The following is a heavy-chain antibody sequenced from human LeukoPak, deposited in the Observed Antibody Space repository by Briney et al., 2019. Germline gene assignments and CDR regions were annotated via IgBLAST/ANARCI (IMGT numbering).Heavy chain of an antibody. V-gene: IGHV1-46*01. J-gene: IGHJ4*02. CDR1: GYTCTSYY. Sequence: ASVKVSCKASGYTCTSYYMHWVRQAPGQGLEWMGIINPIGGSTRYAQKFQGRVTMTRDTSTSTVYMELSSLRSEDTAVYYCARGGIAAAGMSFDYWGQGTLVTVCS. CDR3: ARGGIAAAGMSFDY. D-gene: IGHD6-13*01. CDR2: INPIGGST.